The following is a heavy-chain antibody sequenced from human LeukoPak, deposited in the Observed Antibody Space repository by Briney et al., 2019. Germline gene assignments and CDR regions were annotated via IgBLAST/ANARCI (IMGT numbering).Heavy chain of an antibody. D-gene: IGHD5-12*01. J-gene: IGHJ4*02. CDR1: GDSIITYY. CDR2: MYYSGST. CDR3: ARHSRGYDSEFGY. V-gene: IGHV4-59*08. Sequence: SETLSLTCTVSGDSIITYYWSWIRQPPGKGLEWIGYMYYSGSTDYNPSLKSRVTISVDKSRNQFSLTLSSVTAADTAVYYCARHSRGYDSEFGYWGQGTLVIVSS.